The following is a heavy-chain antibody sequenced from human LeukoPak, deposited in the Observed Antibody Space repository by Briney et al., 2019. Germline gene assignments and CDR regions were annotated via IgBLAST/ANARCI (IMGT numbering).Heavy chain of an antibody. D-gene: IGHD6-13*01. Sequence: PSETLSLTCTVSGGSISSSSYYWGWIREPPGKGLEWIGSIYYSGSTYYNPSLKSRVTISVDTSKNQFSLKLSSVTAADTAVYYCARFAAPHSSSWYYLDYWGQGTLVTVSS. V-gene: IGHV4-39*07. CDR3: ARFAAPHSSSWYYLDY. CDR1: GGSISSSSYY. J-gene: IGHJ4*02. CDR2: IYYSGST.